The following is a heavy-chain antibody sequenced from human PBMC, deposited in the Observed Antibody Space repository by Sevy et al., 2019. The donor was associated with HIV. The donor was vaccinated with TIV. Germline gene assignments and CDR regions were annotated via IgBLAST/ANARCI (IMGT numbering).Heavy chain of an antibody. V-gene: IGHV3-23*01. CDR3: AKYAGDFPHFDY. J-gene: IGHJ4*02. CDR2: IRDTGTST. Sequence: GGSLRLSCAASGFTFRTFAMSWVRQAPGKGLQWVSSIRDTGTSTYYADSVEGRFTISRDNFKKTLYLQMNSLRAEDTALYCCAKYAGDFPHFDYWGQGTLVTVSS. CDR1: GFTFRTFA. D-gene: IGHD7-27*01.